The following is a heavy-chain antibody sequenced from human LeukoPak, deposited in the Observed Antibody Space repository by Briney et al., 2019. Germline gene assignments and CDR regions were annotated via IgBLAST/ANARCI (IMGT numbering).Heavy chain of an antibody. CDR2: IYSRGRP. CDR3: ARDGSGSYFAFDI. V-gene: IGHV4-59*12. D-gene: IGHD3-10*01. J-gene: IGHJ3*02. Sequence: SETLSLTCTVAGGSISIYYGSWIRQPPGGGLGWIGYIYSRGRPNSTPSLKSRVTISVDTSKKQFSLKLSSVTAADTAVYYCARDGSGSYFAFDIWGQGTMVTVSS. CDR1: GGSISIYY.